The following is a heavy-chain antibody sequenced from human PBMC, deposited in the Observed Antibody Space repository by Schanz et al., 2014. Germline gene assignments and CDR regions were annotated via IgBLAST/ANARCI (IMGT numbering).Heavy chain of an antibody. D-gene: IGHD6-19*01. CDR2: INPNSGTT. V-gene: IGHV1-2*04. CDR1: GYTFTSYD. CDR3: ARLGTGMAVAGSVIDSYYYYMDV. Sequence: QVQLVQSGAEVKKPGSSVKVSCKASGYTFTSYDFNWVRQAPGQGLEWMGWINPNSGTTNYAQKFQGWVTMTRDTSISTAYMELSRLKSEDTAVYYCARLGTGMAVAGSVIDSYYYYMDVWGEGTTVTVSS. J-gene: IGHJ6*03.